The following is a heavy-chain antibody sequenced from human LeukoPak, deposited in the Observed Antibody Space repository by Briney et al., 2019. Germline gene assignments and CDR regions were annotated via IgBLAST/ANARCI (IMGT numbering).Heavy chain of an antibody. Sequence: GASVKVSCKASGYTFTSYDINWVRQATGQGLEWVGWMNPNSGNTVYAQKFQGRVTMTRNTSITTAYLELSSLRSEDTAVYYCARGSSGPLDYWGQGTLVTVSS. CDR1: GYTFTSYD. J-gene: IGHJ4*02. CDR2: MNPNSGNT. D-gene: IGHD3-10*01. V-gene: IGHV1-8*01. CDR3: ARGSSGPLDY.